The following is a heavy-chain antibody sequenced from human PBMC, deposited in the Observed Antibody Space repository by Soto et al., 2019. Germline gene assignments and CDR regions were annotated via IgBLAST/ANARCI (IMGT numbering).Heavy chain of an antibody. CDR1: GYTFTGYY. V-gene: IGHV1-2*04. Sequence: QVQLVQSGAEVKKPGASVKVSCKASGYTFTGYYMHWVRQAPGQVLEWMGWINPNSGGTNYAQKFQGWVTMTRDTSISTAYMELSRLISDDTAVYYCARARQSGTSPLPPLDIWGQGTMVTVSS. D-gene: IGHD1-7*01. CDR2: INPNSGGT. CDR3: ARARQSGTSPLPPLDI. J-gene: IGHJ3*02.